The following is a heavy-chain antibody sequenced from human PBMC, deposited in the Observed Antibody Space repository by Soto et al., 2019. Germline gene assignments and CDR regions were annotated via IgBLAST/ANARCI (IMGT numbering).Heavy chain of an antibody. D-gene: IGHD2-2*01. CDR2: ISAYNGNT. CDR3: ARDSVVVVPAATFDI. J-gene: IGHJ3*02. CDR1: GYTFTSYG. Sequence: ASVKVSCKASGYTFTSYGISWVRQAPGQGLEWMGWISAYNGNTNYAQKLQGRVTMTTDTSTSTAYMELRSLRSDDTAVYYCARDSVVVVPAATFDIWGQGTTVTVSS. V-gene: IGHV1-18*01.